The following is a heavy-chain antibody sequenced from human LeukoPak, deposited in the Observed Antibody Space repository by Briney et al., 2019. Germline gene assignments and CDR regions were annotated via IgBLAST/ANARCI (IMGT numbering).Heavy chain of an antibody. Sequence: SETLSLTRTVSGGSISSYYWSWIRRPPGKGLEWIGYIYYSGSTNYNPSLKSRVTISVDTSKNQFSLKLSSVTAADTAVYYCAREDETWGYFDYWGQGTLVTVSS. V-gene: IGHV4-59*01. D-gene: IGHD1-26*01. CDR1: GGSISSYY. CDR3: AREDETWGYFDY. J-gene: IGHJ4*02. CDR2: IYYSGST.